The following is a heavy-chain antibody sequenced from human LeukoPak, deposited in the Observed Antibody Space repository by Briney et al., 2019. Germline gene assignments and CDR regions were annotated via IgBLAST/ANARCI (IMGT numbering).Heavy chain of an antibody. CDR3: ARGGGYYAIDY. D-gene: IGHD1-26*01. CDR1: GFIVNSNY. J-gene: IGHJ4*02. CDR2: LYSDDTT. V-gene: IGHV3-53*01. Sequence: GGSLRLSCAASGFIVNSNYMNWVRQAPGKGLEWVSVLYSDDTTYYADSVKGRFTISRDNSKNTLYLQMNNLRAEDTAVYYCARGGGYYAIDYWGQGTLVTVSS.